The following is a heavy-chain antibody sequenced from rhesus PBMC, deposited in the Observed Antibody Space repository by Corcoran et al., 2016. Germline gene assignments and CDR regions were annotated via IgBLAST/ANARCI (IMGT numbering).Heavy chain of an antibody. J-gene: IGHJ4*01. Sequence: QVQLVQSGAEVKKPGSSVKVSCKASGYTFTDYYMHWVRQAPRQGLEWMGWIKPYKGNTKDAQKFQGRVTKTRDTSTSTAYMELSSLRSEDTAVYYCARPPNSMSAIYDFDYWGQGVLVTVSS. CDR3: ARPPNSMSAIYDFDY. CDR1: GYTFTDYY. CDR2: IKPYKGNT. V-gene: IGHV1S2*01. D-gene: IGHD2-39*01.